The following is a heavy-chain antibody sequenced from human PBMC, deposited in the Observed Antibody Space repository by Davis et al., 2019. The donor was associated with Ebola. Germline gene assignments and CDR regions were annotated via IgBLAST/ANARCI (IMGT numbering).Heavy chain of an antibody. Sequence: PSETLSLTCTVSGGSVSSGSYYWSWIRQPPGKGLEWIGYIYYSGSTNYNPSLKSRVTISVDTYKNQFSLKLSSVTAADTAVYYCARGGLDDSSGYQDYWGQGTLVTVSS. CDR2: IYYSGST. CDR3: ARGGLDDSSGYQDY. V-gene: IGHV4-61*01. D-gene: IGHD3-22*01. J-gene: IGHJ4*02. CDR1: GGSVSSGSYY.